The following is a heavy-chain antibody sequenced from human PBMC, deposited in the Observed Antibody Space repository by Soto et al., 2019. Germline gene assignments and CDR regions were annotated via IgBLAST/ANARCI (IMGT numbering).Heavy chain of an antibody. Sequence: VGSLRLSCAASGFTFSSYALSRFLQAPGEGLEGVSASSGSGGSTYYADSVKGRFTISRDNSKNTLYLQMNSLRAEDTAVYYCAKGLQVVPAAIEGAYYYYGMDVWGQGTTVNVSS. J-gene: IGHJ6*02. D-gene: IGHD2-2*01. CDR3: AKGLQVVPAAIEGAYYYYGMDV. CDR2: SSGSGGST. V-gene: IGHV3-23*01. CDR1: GFTFSSYA.